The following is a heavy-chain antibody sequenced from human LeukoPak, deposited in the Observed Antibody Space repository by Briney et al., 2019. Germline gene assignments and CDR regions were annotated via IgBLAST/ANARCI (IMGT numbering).Heavy chain of an antibody. D-gene: IGHD4-17*01. CDR1: GYTFNKNY. CDR3: VRGNQKYGDYVRD. J-gene: IGHJ4*02. V-gene: IGHV5-51*01. CDR2: IYPGDSDT. Sequence: PGESLKISCKASGYTFNKNYIAWVRQVSGKGLEWMGIIYPGDSDTRYSPSFQGHVTLSADESISTAFLQWSSVEATDSAMYYCVRGNQKYGDYVRDWGQGTLVTISS.